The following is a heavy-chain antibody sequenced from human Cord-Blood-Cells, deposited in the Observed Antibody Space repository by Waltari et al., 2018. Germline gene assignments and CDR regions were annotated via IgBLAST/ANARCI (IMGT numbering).Heavy chain of an antibody. D-gene: IGHD5-12*01. V-gene: IGHV1-58*01. CDR2: IVVGSGNT. Sequence: QMQLVQSGPEVKKPGTSVKVSCKASGFTFTSSAVQWVRQARGQRLEWIGWIVVGSGNTNYAQKFQERVTITRDMSTSTAYMELSSLRSEDTAVYYCAAGSSQNGGGYEDLVYYYYGMDVWGQGTTVTVSS. CDR1: GFTFTSSA. J-gene: IGHJ6*02. CDR3: AAGSSQNGGGYEDLVYYYYGMDV.